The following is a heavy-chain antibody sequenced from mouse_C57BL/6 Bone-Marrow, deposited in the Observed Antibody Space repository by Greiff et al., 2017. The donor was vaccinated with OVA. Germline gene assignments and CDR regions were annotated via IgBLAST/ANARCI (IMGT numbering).Heavy chain of an antibody. D-gene: IGHD2-5*01. CDR2: IYPGSGNT. J-gene: IGHJ1*03. V-gene: IGHV1-76*01. CDR3: ARYYSNFHWYFDV. CDR1: GYTFTDYY. Sequence: QVQLKESGAELVRPGASVKLSCKASGYTFTDYYINWVKQRPGQGLEWIARIYPGSGNTYYNEKFKGKATLTAEKSSSTAYMQLSSLTSEDSAVYFCARYYSNFHWYFDVWGTGTTVTVSS.